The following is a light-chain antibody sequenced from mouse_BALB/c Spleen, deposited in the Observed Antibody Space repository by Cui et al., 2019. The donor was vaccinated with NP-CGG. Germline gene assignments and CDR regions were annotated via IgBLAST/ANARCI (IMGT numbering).Light chain of an antibody. CDR3: ALWYSNHWV. J-gene: IGLJ1*01. CDR1: TGAVTTSNY. CDR2: GTN. Sequence: QAVVTQESALTTSPGETVTLTCRSSTGAVTTSNYANWVQEKPDNLFTGLIGGTNNRAPGVPARFSGSLIGDKAALTIIGAQTEDEAIYFCALWYSNHWVFGGGTKLTVL. V-gene: IGLV1*01.